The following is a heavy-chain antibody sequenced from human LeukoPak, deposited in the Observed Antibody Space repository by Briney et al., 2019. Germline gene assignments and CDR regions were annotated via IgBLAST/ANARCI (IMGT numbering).Heavy chain of an antibody. CDR1: GFTFSSYS. V-gene: IGHV3-48*01. D-gene: IGHD3-16*02. J-gene: IGHJ6*03. CDR3: ARAPTFGGVIVKEYYYYMDV. CDR2: ISSSSSTI. Sequence: GGSLRLSCAASGFTFSSYSMNWVRQAPGKGLEWVSYISSSSSTIYYADSVKGRFTISRDNAKNSLYLQMNSLRAEDTAVYYCARAPTFGGVIVKEYYYYMDVWGKGTTVTVSS.